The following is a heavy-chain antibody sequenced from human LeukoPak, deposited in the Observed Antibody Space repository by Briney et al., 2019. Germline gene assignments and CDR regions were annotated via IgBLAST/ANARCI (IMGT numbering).Heavy chain of an antibody. CDR1: GFTFSSYA. Sequence: GGSLRLSCAASGFTFSSYAMSWVRQAPGKGLEWVSATSASGNSIYYADSVKGRFTISRDNSKNTLYLQMNSLRAEDTAGYYCAKDGMDVWGQGTTVTVSS. CDR3: AKDGMDV. CDR2: TSASGNSI. V-gene: IGHV3-23*01. J-gene: IGHJ6*02.